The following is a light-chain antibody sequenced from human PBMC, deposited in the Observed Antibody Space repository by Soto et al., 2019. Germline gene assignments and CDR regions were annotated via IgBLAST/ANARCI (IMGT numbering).Light chain of an antibody. J-gene: IGLJ1*01. CDR1: SSNIGAGYE. CDR3: QSYDSSLSGYV. V-gene: IGLV1-40*01. Sequence: QSVLTQPPSVSGAPGQRVTISCTGSSSNIGAGYEVHWYQQLPGTAPKLLIYANTNRPSGVPGRFSGSKSGTSASLAITGLQAEDEADYYCQSYDSSLSGYVFGTGTKLTVL. CDR2: ANT.